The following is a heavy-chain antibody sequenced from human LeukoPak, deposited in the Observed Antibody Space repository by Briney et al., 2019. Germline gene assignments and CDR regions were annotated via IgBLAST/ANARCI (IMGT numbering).Heavy chain of an antibody. CDR3: AKGTLNWNKYYFDY. CDR2: ISGSGGST. J-gene: IGHJ4*02. D-gene: IGHD1/OR15-1a*01. Sequence: GGSLRLSCAASGFTFSGYAMSWVRQAPGKGLEWVSAISGSGGSTYYADSVKGRFTISRDNSKNTLYLQMNSLRAEDTAVYYCAKGTLNWNKYYFDYWGQGTLVTVSS. V-gene: IGHV3-23*01. CDR1: GFTFSGYA.